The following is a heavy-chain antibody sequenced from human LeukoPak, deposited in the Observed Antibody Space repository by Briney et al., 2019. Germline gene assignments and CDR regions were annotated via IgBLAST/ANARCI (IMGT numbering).Heavy chain of an antibody. V-gene: IGHV1-8*01. CDR1: GYTFTSCD. J-gene: IGHJ6*02. CDR3: ARGRTRYDFWSGYYLYYYYYGMDV. D-gene: IGHD3-3*01. CDR2: MNPNSGNT. Sequence: ASVKVSCKASGYTFTSCDINWVRQATGQGLEWMGWMNPNSGNTGYAQKFQGRVTMTRNTSISTAYMELSSLRSEDTAVYYCARGRTRYDFWSGYYLYYYYYGMDVWGQGTTVTVSS.